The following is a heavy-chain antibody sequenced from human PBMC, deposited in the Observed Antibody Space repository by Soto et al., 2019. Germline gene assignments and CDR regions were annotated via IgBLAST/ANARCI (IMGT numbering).Heavy chain of an antibody. CDR3: AGQRIMITFGGVIVIPYYYYGMDV. V-gene: IGHV4-34*01. J-gene: IGHJ6*02. D-gene: IGHD3-16*02. CDR1: GGSFSGYY. Sequence: PSETLSLTCAVYGGSFSGYYWSWIRQPPGKGLEWIGEINHSGSTNYNPSLKSRVTISVDTSKNQFSLKLSSVAAADTAVYYCAGQRIMITFGGVIVIPYYYYGMDVWGQGTTVTVSS. CDR2: INHSGST.